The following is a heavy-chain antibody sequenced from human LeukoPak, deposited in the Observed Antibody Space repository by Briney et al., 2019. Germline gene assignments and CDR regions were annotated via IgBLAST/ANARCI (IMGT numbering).Heavy chain of an antibody. CDR2: INHSGST. CDR1: GGSFSGYY. D-gene: IGHD3-10*01. J-gene: IGHJ3*02. Sequence: SETLSLTCAVYGGSFSGYYWSWIRQPPGKGLEWIGEINHSGSTNYNPSLKSRVTISVDPSKNQFSLKLSSVTAADTAVYYCARWTTLVRGVNDAFDIWGQGTMVTVSS. CDR3: ARWTTLVRGVNDAFDI. V-gene: IGHV4-34*01.